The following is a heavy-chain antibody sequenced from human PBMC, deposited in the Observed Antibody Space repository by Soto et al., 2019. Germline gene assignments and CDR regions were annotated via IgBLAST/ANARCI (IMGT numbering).Heavy chain of an antibody. CDR1: AFTFSSYA. J-gene: IGHJ4*02. D-gene: IGHD2-21*02. Sequence: PGGSLRLSCATSAFTFSSYAMSWVRQAPGQGLEWVSAVSGSGDSTYCADSVKGRFTISRDNSKNTLYLQMNSLRAEDTAVYYCAKGRACDCHGCTHDYWGLGT. CDR3: AKGRACDCHGCTHDY. CDR2: VSGSGDST. V-gene: IGHV3-23*01.